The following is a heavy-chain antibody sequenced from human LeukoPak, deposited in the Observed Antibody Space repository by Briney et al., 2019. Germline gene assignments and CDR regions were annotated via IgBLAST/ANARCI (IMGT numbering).Heavy chain of an antibody. J-gene: IGHJ4*02. Sequence: ASVKVSCKASGYTFTGYYIHWVRQAPGQGLEWMGWINPNSGGTSFAQNFQGRVTMTRDTSISTAYMELSRLSSDDTAVYYCARRRIDCSTTNCYVDYWGQGTLVTVSS. V-gene: IGHV1-2*02. D-gene: IGHD2-2*01. CDR1: GYTFTGYY. CDR2: INPNSGGT. CDR3: ARRRIDCSTTNCYVDY.